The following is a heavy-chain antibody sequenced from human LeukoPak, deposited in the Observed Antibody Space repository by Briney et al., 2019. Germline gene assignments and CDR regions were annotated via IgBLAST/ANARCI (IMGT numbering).Heavy chain of an antibody. V-gene: IGHV4-4*07. J-gene: IGHJ4*02. CDR3: ARHYYDSSGYYIHDY. Sequence: PSETLSLTCTVSGGSISSYYWSWIRQPAGKGLEWIGRIYTSGSTNYNPSLKSRVTMSVDTSKNQFSLRLSSVTAADTAVYYCARHYYDSSGYYIHDYWGQGTLVTVSS. D-gene: IGHD3-22*01. CDR1: GGSISSYY. CDR2: IYTSGST.